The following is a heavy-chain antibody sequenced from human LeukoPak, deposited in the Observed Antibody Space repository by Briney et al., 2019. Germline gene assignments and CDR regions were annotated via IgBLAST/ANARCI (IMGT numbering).Heavy chain of an antibody. CDR1: GGSISSYY. D-gene: IGHD6-13*01. CDR2: IYTSGST. J-gene: IGHJ5*02. V-gene: IGHV4-4*07. CDR3: ARGYYSSSLNWFDP. Sequence: SETLSLTCTVSGGSISSYYWSWIRQPAGKGLEWIGRIYTSGSTNYNPSLKSRVTMSVDTSKNQFSLKLSSVTAADTAVYYCARGYYSSSLNWFDPWGQGTPVTVSS.